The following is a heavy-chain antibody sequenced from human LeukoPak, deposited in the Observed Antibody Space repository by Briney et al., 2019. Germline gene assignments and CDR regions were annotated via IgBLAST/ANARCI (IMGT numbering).Heavy chain of an antibody. V-gene: IGHV3-64D*09. D-gene: IGHD1-26*01. CDR2: ISSDGTST. CDR1: GFTFSNYA. Sequence: GGSLRLSCSASGFTFSNYAMHWVRQAPGKGLEYISSISSDGTSTYYADSVKGRFTISRDNSKNTLSLHMSSLKPEDTAVYYCVKSDNIVGATYFDYWGQGTLVTVSS. CDR3: VKSDNIVGATYFDY. J-gene: IGHJ4*02.